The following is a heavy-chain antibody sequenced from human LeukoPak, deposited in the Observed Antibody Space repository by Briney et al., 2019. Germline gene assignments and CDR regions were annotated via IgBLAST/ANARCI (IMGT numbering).Heavy chain of an antibody. Sequence: KTSETLSLTCTVSGVSVSSFYWTWIRQPAGKGLEWIGRIYATGNTNFNPSLKGRVTMSIDTSKNQFSLKLSSVTAADTAVYYCARDDYDDSTRGLDYWGQGTLVTVSS. D-gene: IGHD4-17*01. CDR1: GVSVSSFY. J-gene: IGHJ4*02. V-gene: IGHV4-4*07. CDR3: ARDDYDDSTRGLDY. CDR2: IYATGNT.